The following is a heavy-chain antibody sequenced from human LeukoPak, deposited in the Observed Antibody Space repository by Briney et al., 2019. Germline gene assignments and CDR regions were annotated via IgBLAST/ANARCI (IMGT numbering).Heavy chain of an antibody. D-gene: IGHD5-18*01. CDR3: ARYTAIRCYYYYGMDV. Sequence: SETLSLTCAVYGGSFSGYYWSWIRQPPGKGLEWIGEINHSGSTNYNPSLKSRVTISVDTSKNQFSLKLSSVTAADTAVYYCARYTAIRCYYYYGMDVWGQGTTVTVSS. J-gene: IGHJ6*02. CDR2: INHSGST. V-gene: IGHV4-34*01. CDR1: GGSFSGYY.